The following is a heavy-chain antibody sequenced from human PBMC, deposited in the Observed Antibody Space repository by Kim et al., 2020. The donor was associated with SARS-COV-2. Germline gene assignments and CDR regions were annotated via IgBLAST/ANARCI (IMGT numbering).Heavy chain of an antibody. V-gene: IGHV4-34*01. J-gene: IGHJ6*01. CDR3: ARGRYFDVTAIPHCHYYHG. D-gene: IGHD2-21*02. Sequence: SETLSLTCAVYGGSFSGYYWSWIRQPPGKGLEWIGEINHSGSTNYNPSLKSRVTISVDTSKNQFSLKLSSVTAADTAVYYCARGRYFDVTAIPHCHYYHG. CDR1: GGSFSGYY. CDR2: INHSGST.